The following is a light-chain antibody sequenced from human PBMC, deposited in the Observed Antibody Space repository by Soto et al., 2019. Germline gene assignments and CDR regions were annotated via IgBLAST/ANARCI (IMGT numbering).Light chain of an antibody. CDR2: EVS. CDR1: RTDVGGYNF. Sequence: LTHPASVSWSPGQSITISCTGTRTDVGGYNFVSWYQQHPGKAPNLIIYEVSNRPSGVSNRFSGSKSDNTASLTISGLQAEDEADYYCCSYVSSKTYVFGTGTKVTVL. J-gene: IGLJ1*01. CDR3: CSYVSSKTYV. V-gene: IGLV2-14*01.